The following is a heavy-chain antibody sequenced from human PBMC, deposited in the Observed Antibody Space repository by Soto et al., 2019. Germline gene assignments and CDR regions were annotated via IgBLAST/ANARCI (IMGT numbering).Heavy chain of an antibody. CDR3: ARGRGDIVVVPAYYYGMDV. CDR2: ISSSSSTI. D-gene: IGHD2-2*01. CDR1: GFTFSSYS. J-gene: IGHJ6*02. V-gene: IGHV3-48*02. Sequence: HPGGSLRLSCAASGFTFSSYSMNWVRQAPGKGLEWVSYISSSSSTIYYADSVKGRFTISRDNAKNSLYLQMNSLRDEDTAVYYCARGRGDIVVVPAYYYGMDVWGQGTTVTVSS.